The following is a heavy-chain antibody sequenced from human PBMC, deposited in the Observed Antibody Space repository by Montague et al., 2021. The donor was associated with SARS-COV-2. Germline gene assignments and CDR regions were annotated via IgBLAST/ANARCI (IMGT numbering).Heavy chain of an antibody. V-gene: IGHV3-23*03. D-gene: IGHD3-16*01. J-gene: IGHJ4*02. CDR1: GFTFSTLA. CDR3: VKGSPTSYYFDF. Sequence: SLRLSCAASGFTFSTLAMSWVRQAPGKGLEWVSFIHGGESGTSYADSMKGRFTITRDNSKNTLYLQMNSLRAEDTAVYYCVKGSPTSYYFDFWGQGTLVTVSS. CDR2: IHGGESGT.